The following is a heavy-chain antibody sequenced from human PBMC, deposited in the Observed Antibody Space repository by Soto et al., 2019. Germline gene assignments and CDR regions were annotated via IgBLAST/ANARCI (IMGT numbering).Heavy chain of an antibody. CDR1: VYTFTTYH. V-gene: IGHV1-46*01. CDR2: IYPSGGGT. D-gene: IGHD6-13*01. CDR3: AKDGSNWAFDY. Sequence: QVQLVQSGAEVKEPGASVKVSCKASVYTFTTYHLHWVRQAPGQGLEWMGIIYPSGGGTRYAQKFQGRLTMTRDTSTSTLYMELSSLRSEDTAVYYCAKDGSNWAFDYWGQGTLVTVSS. J-gene: IGHJ4*02.